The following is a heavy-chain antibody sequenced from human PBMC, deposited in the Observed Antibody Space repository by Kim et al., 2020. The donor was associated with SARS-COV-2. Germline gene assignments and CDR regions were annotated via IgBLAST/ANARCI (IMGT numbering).Heavy chain of an antibody. D-gene: IGHD4-17*01. J-gene: IGHJ4*02. CDR1: GFTFSSYG. V-gene: IGHV3-33*01. CDR2: IWYDGSNK. CDR3: ARDRGGEDYGDYDL. Sequence: GGSLRLSCAASGFTFSSYGMHWVRQAPGKGLEWVAVIWYDGSNKYYADSVKGRFTISRDNSKNTLYLQMNSLRAEDTAVYYCARDRGGEDYGDYDLWGQGTLVTVSS.